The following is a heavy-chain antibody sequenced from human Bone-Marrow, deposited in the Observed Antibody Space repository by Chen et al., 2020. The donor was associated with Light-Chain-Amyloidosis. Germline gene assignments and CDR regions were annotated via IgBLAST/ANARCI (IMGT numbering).Heavy chain of an antibody. D-gene: IGHD2-2*01. Sequence: EVQLVESGGGLVKPGGSLRLSCAASGFTSSSSSMNWVRQAPGKGLEWVSSISSSSSYIYYADSVKGRFTISRDKAKNSLYLQMNSLRAEDTAVYYCARDPEYQLHGGLSWFDPWGQGTLVTVSS. CDR3: ARDPEYQLHGGLSWFDP. CDR2: ISSSSSYI. J-gene: IGHJ5*02. V-gene: IGHV3-21*01. CDR1: GFTSSSSS.